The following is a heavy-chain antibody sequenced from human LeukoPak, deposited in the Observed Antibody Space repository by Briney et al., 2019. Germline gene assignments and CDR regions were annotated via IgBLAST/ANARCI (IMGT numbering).Heavy chain of an antibody. Sequence: PGGSLRLSCAASGFTFSSYAMHWVRQAPGKGLEWVAVISYDGSNKYYADSVKGRFTISRDNSKNTLYLQMNSLRAEDTAVYYCAREKSQSRNYYYGMDVWGQGTTVTVSS. CDR3: AREKSQSRNYYYGMDV. CDR1: GFTFSSYA. V-gene: IGHV3-30*04. J-gene: IGHJ6*02. CDR2: ISYDGSNK.